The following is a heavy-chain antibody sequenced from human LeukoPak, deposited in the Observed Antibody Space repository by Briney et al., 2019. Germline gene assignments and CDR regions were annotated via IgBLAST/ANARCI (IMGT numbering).Heavy chain of an antibody. CDR1: GFTFSNYA. CDR2: ISYDGNNR. Sequence: GRSLRLSCAASGFTFSNYAMHWVRQAPGKGLEWVAVISYDGNNRYYADSVKGRFTISRYNSKNTLYLQMNSLRAEDTAVYYCAKVKGEVIGAFDIWGQGTMVTVSS. V-gene: IGHV3-30*04. D-gene: IGHD3-16*01. CDR3: AKVKGEVIGAFDI. J-gene: IGHJ3*02.